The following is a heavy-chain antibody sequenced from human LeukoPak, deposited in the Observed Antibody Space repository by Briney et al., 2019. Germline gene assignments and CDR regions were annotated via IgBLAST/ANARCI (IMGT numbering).Heavy chain of an antibody. D-gene: IGHD6-6*01. CDR1: GGSISSGGYY. CDR3: ARDSGAWAARPESYGMDV. Sequence: SETLSLTCTVSGGSISSGGYYWSWIRQHPGKGLEWIGYIYYSGSTYYNPSLKSRVTISVDTSKNQFSLKLSSVTAADTAVYYCARDSGAWAARPESYGMDVWGQGTTVTVSS. CDR2: IYYSGST. J-gene: IGHJ6*02. V-gene: IGHV4-31*03.